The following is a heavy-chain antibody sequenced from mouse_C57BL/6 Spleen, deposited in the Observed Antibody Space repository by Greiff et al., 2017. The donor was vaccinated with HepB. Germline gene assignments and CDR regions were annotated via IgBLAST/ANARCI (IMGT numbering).Heavy chain of an antibody. CDR1: GYTFTDYE. Sequence: VKLMESGAELVRPGASVTLSCKASGYTFTDYEMHWVKQTPVHGLEWIGAIDPETGGTAYNQKFKGKAILTADKSSSTAYMELRSLTSEDSAVYYCTREAYDYGSGYFDVWGTGTTVTVSS. CDR3: TREAYDYGSGYFDV. V-gene: IGHV1-15*01. D-gene: IGHD1-1*01. J-gene: IGHJ1*03. CDR2: IDPETGGT.